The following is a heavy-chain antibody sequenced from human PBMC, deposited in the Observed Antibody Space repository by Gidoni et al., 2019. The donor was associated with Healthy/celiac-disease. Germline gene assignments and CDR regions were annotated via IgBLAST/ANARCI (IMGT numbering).Heavy chain of an antibody. Sequence: EVQLLESGGGLVQPGGSLRLSCAASGFTFSRYAMSWVRQAPGKGLGWVSAIRCSGGSTYYADSVKGRFTISRDNSKNTLYLQMNSLRAEDTAVYYCAKVRRYCSSTSCQDAFDIWGQGTMVTVSS. J-gene: IGHJ3*02. D-gene: IGHD2-2*01. CDR1: GFTFSRYA. CDR3: AKVRRYCSSTSCQDAFDI. V-gene: IGHV3-23*01. CDR2: IRCSGGST.